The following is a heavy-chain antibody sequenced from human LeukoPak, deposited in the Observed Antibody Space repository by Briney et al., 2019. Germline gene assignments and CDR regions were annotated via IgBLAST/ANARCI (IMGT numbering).Heavy chain of an antibody. CDR3: ATAKFGGNSYFDY. J-gene: IGHJ4*02. Sequence: ATVKVSCKASGYTFTSYFIHWVRQAPGQGLEWMGIINPSGGSTNYAQKFQGRVTMTRDTSTSTVYMELSSLRSEDTAVYYCATAKFGGNSYFDYWGQGTLVTVSS. D-gene: IGHD4-23*01. V-gene: IGHV1-46*01. CDR1: GYTFTSYF. CDR2: INPSGGST.